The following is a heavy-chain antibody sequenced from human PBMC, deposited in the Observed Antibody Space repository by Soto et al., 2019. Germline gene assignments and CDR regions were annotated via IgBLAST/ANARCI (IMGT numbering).Heavy chain of an antibody. V-gene: IGHV3-9*01. J-gene: IGHJ3*02. CDR2: ISWNSGSI. Sequence: GGSLRLSCAASGFTFDDYAMHWVRQAPGKGLEWVSGISWNSGSIGYADSVKGRFTISRDNAKNSLYLQMNSLRAEDTALYYCAKPITGTTRDAFDIWGQGTMVTVSS. CDR3: AKPITGTTRDAFDI. D-gene: IGHD1-20*01. CDR1: GFTFDDYA.